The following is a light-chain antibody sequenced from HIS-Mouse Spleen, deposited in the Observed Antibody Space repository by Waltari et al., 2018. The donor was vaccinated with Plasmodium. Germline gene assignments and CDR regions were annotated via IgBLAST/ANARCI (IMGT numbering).Light chain of an antibody. CDR1: SSDVGSYNI. V-gene: IGLV2-23*01. CDR2: EGS. CDR3: CSYAGSSTWV. Sequence: QSALTQPASVSGSPGQSITISCTGTSSDVGSYNIVSWYQQHPGKAPKLMCYEGSKRPSVVSNRFSGSKSGNTASLTISGLQAEDEADYYCCSYAGSSTWVFGGGTKLTVL. J-gene: IGLJ3*02.